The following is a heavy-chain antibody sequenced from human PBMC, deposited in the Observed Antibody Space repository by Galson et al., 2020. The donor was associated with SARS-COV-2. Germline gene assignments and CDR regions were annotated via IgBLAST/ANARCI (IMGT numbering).Heavy chain of an antibody. D-gene: IGHD5-18*01. J-gene: IGHJ4*02. CDR2: INVDGSIT. V-gene: IGHV3-74*01. CDR1: GFTFSDYW. Sequence: ALHWGSLRLSCAASGFTFSDYWMHWVRQGPGEGLVWVSRINVDGSITDYADSVKGRFTISRDNAKNSLYLQMNSLRAEDTAVYYCARGPSGYSYGLSGDYWGQGTLVTVSS. CDR3: ARGPSGYSYGLSGDY.